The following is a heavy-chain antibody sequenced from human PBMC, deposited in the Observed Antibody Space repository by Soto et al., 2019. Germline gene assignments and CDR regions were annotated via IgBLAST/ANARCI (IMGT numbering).Heavy chain of an antibody. CDR3: VGGYPWAGFDY. J-gene: IGHJ4*02. CDR1: GGSIGSSDYY. D-gene: IGHD2-15*01. Sequence: QLQLQESGPGLVKPSETLSLTCTVSGGSIGSSDYYWGWIRQPPGKGLEWIGNIYDSGSTSYNPSRKSRATISVDTSKNHGSLKVSSVTAADTAMYICVGGYPWAGFDYWGQGTLVTVSS. CDR2: IYDSGST. V-gene: IGHV4-39*01.